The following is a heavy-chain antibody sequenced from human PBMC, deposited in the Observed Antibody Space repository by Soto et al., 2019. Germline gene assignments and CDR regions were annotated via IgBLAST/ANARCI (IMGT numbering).Heavy chain of an antibody. J-gene: IGHJ4*02. CDR3: ARGGYCGGDCYSVDY. D-gene: IGHD2-21*02. CDR1: GGTFSSYA. V-gene: IGHV1-69*12. CDR2: IIPIFGTA. Sequence: QVQLVQSGAEVKKPGSSVKVSCKASGGTFSSYAISWVRQAPGQGLEWMGGIIPIFGTANYAQKFQGRVTITAGESTSAAYMGLSSLRSEDTAVYYCARGGYCGGDCYSVDYWGQGTLVTVSS.